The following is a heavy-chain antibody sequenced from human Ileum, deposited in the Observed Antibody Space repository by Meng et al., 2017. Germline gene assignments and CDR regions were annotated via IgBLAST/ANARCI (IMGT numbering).Heavy chain of an antibody. J-gene: IGHJ4*02. CDR3: ARRTGEVDLLDY. D-gene: IGHD7-27*01. V-gene: IGHV4-39*01. Sequence: LQLQESGPGLVKPSETLSLICTVSGGSISSSSHCCDWIRQPPGKGLEWIGSICYSGNTYYNPSLKSRVSMSVDTSKKQISLKLNSVTAADTAVYYCARRTGEVDLLDYWGQGTLVTVSS. CDR2: ICYSGNT. CDR1: GGSISSSSHC.